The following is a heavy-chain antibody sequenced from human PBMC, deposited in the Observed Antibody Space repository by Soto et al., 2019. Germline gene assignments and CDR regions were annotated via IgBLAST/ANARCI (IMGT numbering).Heavy chain of an antibody. D-gene: IGHD6-13*01. CDR2: IIPILGIA. CDR1: GGTFSSYT. CDR3: ARQLVMGLDYDYGMDV. Sequence: QVQLVQSGAEVKKPGSSVKVSCKASGGTFSSYTISWVRQAPGQGLEWMGRIIPILGIANYAQKFQGRVRITXXQXTXXTYVELDSLRSKATAVYYCARQLVMGLDYDYGMDVWGQGTTVTVSS. V-gene: IGHV1-69*02. J-gene: IGHJ6*02.